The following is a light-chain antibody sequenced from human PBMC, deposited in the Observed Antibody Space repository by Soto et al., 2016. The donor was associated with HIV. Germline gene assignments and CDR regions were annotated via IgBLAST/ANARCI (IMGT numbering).Light chain of an antibody. CDR1: QGISNS. J-gene: IGKJ1*01. Sequence: DVQMTQSPSSLSASVGDRVTITCRASQGISNSLAWYQQKPGKAPKLLLYAASRLESGVPSRFSGSGSGTDYTLTISSLQPEDFATYYCQQYYSISWTFGQGTKVEIK. CDR2: AAS. V-gene: IGKV1-NL1*01. CDR3: QQYYSISWT.